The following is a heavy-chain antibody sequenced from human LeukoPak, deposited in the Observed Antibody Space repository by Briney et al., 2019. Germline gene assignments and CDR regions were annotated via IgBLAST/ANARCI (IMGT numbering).Heavy chain of an antibody. J-gene: IGHJ6*03. D-gene: IGHD3-3*01. CDR2: ISAYNGNT. Sequence: GASVKVSCKASGYTFTSYGISWVRQAPGQGLEWMGWISAYNGNTNYAQKLQGRVTMTTDTSTSTAYMELRSLRSDDTAVYYCARDVGGENYDFWSGLYYYYYMDVWGKGTTVTVSS. CDR1: GYTFTSYG. CDR3: ARDVGGENYDFWSGLYYYYYMDV. V-gene: IGHV1-18*01.